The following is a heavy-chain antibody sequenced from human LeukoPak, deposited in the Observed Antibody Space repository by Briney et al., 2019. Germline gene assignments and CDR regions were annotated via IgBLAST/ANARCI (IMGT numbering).Heavy chain of an antibody. CDR1: GGSFSGYY. V-gene: IGHV4-34*01. CDR2: INHSGST. Sequence: SGTLSLTCAVYGGSFSGYYWSWIRQPPGKGLEWIGEINHSGSTNYNPSLKSRVTISVDTSKNQFSLKLSSVTAADTAVYYCARGYGDYAWGQGTLVTVSS. CDR3: ARGYGDYA. J-gene: IGHJ5*02. D-gene: IGHD4-17*01.